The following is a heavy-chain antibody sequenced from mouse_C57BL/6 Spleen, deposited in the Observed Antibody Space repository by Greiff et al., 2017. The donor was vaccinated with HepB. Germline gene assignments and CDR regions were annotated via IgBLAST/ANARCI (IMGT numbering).Heavy chain of an antibody. CDR3: ASLYDYDGGYARDY. CDR2: IYPGSGST. CDR1: GYTFTSYW. V-gene: IGHV1-55*01. D-gene: IGHD2-4*01. Sequence: QVQLQQPGAELVKPGASVKMSCKASGYTFTSYWITWVKQRPGQGLEWIGDIYPGSGSTNYNEKFKSKATLTVDTSTSTAYMQLSSLTSEDSAVYYCASLYDYDGGYARDYWGQGTSVTVSS. J-gene: IGHJ4*01.